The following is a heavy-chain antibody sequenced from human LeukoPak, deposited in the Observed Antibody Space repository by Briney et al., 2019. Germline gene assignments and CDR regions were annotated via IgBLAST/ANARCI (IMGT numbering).Heavy chain of an antibody. D-gene: IGHD3-22*01. Sequence: SETLSLTCTVSGGSISSVGYYWSWIRQHPGKGLEWIGYIYYSGSTYYNPSLKSRVTISVDTSKNQFSLKLSSVTAADTAVYYCARETSDSSGYFDHWGQGTLVTVSS. V-gene: IGHV4-31*03. CDR2: IYYSGST. CDR1: GGSISSVGYY. J-gene: IGHJ4*02. CDR3: ARETSDSSGYFDH.